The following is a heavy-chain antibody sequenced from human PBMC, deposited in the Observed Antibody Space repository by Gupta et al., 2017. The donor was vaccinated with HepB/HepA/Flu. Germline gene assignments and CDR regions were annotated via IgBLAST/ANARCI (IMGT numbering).Heavy chain of an antibody. CDR2: ISSSSSYI. CDR1: GFTFSSYS. Sequence: EVQLVESGGGLVKPGGSLRLSCAASGFTFSSYSMNWVRPAPGKGLEWVPSISSSSSYIYYADSVKGRFTISRDNAKNSLYLQMNSLRAEDTAVYYCARVGPRITMIVVVMPEYYYYGMDVWGQGTTVTVSS. V-gene: IGHV3-21*01. D-gene: IGHD3-22*01. J-gene: IGHJ6*02. CDR3: ARVGPRITMIVVVMPEYYYYGMDV.